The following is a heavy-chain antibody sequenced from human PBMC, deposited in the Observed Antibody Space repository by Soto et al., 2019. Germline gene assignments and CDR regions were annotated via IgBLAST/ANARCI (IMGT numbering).Heavy chain of an antibody. CDR2: IGSSSSYT. CDR3: AREADLLTGSDAFDI. V-gene: IGHV3-11*05. D-gene: IGHD3-9*01. CDR1: GFTFSDYY. Sequence: QVQVVESGGGLVKPGGSLRLSCAASGFTFSDYYMSWIRQAPGKGLEWVSYIGSSSSYTNYADSVKGRFTISRDNAKNSLYLQMNSLRAEDTAVYYCAREADLLTGSDAFDIWGQGTMVTVSS. J-gene: IGHJ3*02.